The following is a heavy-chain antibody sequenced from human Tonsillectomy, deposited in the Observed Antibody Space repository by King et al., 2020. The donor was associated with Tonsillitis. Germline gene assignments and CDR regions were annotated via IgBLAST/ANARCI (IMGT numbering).Heavy chain of an antibody. J-gene: IGHJ6*02. V-gene: IGHV3-23*03. Sequence: QLVQSGGGLVQPGGSLRLSCAASGFTFSSYAMSWVRQAPGKGLEWVSVIYSGGSSTYYVDSVKGRFTISRENSKNTLYLQMNSLRAEDTAVYYCGIVGLWVSEINPSHDMVASGQGATVSLS. CDR3: GIVGLWVSEINPSHDMVA. CDR2: IYSGGSST. CDR1: GFTFSSYA. D-gene: IGHD1-26*01.